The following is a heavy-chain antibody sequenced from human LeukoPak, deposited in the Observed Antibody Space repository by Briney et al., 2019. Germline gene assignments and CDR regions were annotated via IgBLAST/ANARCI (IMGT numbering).Heavy chain of an antibody. J-gene: IGHJ4*02. D-gene: IGHD1-26*01. CDR1: GYTFTSYD. V-gene: IGHV1-8*02. CDR3: ATDTTGGSYCDN. Sequence: ASVKVSCKASGYTFTSYDINWVRQATGQGLEWMGWMNPNSGNTGYAQKFQGRVTMTRNTSISTAYMELRSLRSDDTAVYFCATDTTGGSYCDNWGQGSLVTVSS. CDR2: MNPNSGNT.